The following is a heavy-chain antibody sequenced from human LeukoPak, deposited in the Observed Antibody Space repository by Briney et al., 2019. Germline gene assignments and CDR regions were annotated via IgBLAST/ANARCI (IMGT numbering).Heavy chain of an antibody. CDR2: IRYDGSNK. Sequence: TGGSLRLSCVASGFNFSTYGIHWVRQAPGKGLEWVAFIRYDGSNKYYADSVKGRFTISRDNSRNTVYLQMSSLVAEDTAVYYCAKDRLGYCTTSSCCGDYWGQGTLVTVSS. J-gene: IGHJ4*02. CDR3: AKDRLGYCTTSSCCGDY. D-gene: IGHD2-2*01. V-gene: IGHV3-30*02. CDR1: GFNFSTYG.